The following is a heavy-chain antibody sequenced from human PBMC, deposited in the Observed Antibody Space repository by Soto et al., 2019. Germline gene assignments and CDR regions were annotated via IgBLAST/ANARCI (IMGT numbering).Heavy chain of an antibody. J-gene: IGHJ4*02. CDR2: ISYDGSNK. CDR3: AASITIFGGYSDY. Sequence: QVQLVESGGGVVQPGRSLRLSCAASGFTFSSYGMHWVRQAPGKGLEWVAVISYDGSNKYYADSVKGRFTISRDNSKNTLYLQMNSLRAEDTAVYYCAASITIFGGYSDYWGQGTLVTVSS. V-gene: IGHV3-30*03. D-gene: IGHD3-3*01. CDR1: GFTFSSYG.